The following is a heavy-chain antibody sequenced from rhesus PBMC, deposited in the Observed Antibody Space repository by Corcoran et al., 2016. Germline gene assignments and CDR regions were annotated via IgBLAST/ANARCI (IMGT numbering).Heavy chain of an antibody. CDR1: GYNFTSSC. CDR3: AKGMGRNWNPFDY. Sequence: VPLVQSGAEGKRPGESLKNSCKTSGYNFTSSCISWVSQMPGKGLEWMGAIDPSDSDTRYTPSFQGQVTISADKSISTAYLQVSRLKASDTAMYFCAKGMGRNWNPFDYWGQGVLVTVSS. J-gene: IGHJ4*01. D-gene: IGHD1-26*01. CDR2: IDPSDSDT. V-gene: IGHV5-20*01.